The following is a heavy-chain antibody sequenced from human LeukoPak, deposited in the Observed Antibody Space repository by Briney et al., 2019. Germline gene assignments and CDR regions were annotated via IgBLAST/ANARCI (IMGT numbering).Heavy chain of an antibody. CDR2: ISSTGGTI. V-gene: IGHV3-48*03. CDR3: AKSDPYGDSLIKI. CDR1: GFTFSGYA. J-gene: IGHJ4*02. D-gene: IGHD4-17*01. Sequence: QPGGSLRLSCAASGFTFSGYAMNWVRQAPGKGLEWLSHISSTGGTIYYADSVKGRLTVSRDNAKNSLYLQMSSLRAEDTAVYYCAKSDPYGDSLIKIWGQGALVTVSS.